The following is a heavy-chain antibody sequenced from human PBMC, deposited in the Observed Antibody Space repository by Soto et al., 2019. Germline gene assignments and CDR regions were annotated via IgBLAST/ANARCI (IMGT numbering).Heavy chain of an antibody. CDR3: ARDQGFLEWSTACYYGMDD. J-gene: IGHJ6*02. V-gene: IGHV1-18*04. D-gene: IGHD3-3*01. CDR2: ISAYNGNT. CDR1: GYTFTSYG. Sequence: GASVKVSCKASGYTFTSYGISWVRQAPGQGLEWMGWISAYNGNTNYAQKLQGRVTMTTDTSTITPYMELRSLRYDDTAVYYCARDQGFLEWSTACYYGMDDWGQGTTVTVSS.